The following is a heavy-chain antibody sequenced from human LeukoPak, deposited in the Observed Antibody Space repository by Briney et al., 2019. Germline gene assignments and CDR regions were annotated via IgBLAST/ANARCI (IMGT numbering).Heavy chain of an antibody. J-gene: IGHJ4*02. Sequence: SETLSLTCTVSGGSISSGGYYWSWIRQPPGKGLEWIGYIYHSGSTYYDPSLKSRVTISVDRSKNQFSLKLSSVTAADTAVYYCARWHSSSSGWGQGTLVTVSS. V-gene: IGHV4-30-2*01. CDR2: IYHSGST. CDR1: GGSISSGGYY. CDR3: ARWHSSSSG. D-gene: IGHD6-6*01.